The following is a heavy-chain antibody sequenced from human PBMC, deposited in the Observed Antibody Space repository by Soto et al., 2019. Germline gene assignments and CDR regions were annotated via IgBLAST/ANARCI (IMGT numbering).Heavy chain of an antibody. J-gene: IGHJ6*02. CDR2: IYYSGST. CDR1: GGSISSGGYY. V-gene: IGHV4-31*03. Sequence: QVQLQESGPGLVKPSQTLSLTCTVSGGSISSGGYYWSWIRQHPGKGLEWIGYIYYSGSTYYNPSLKSRVTISVDTSKNQFSLKLSSVTAADTAVYYCAREGGDGHYYYYGMDVWGQGTTVTVSS. D-gene: IGHD2-21*02. CDR3: AREGGDGHYYYYGMDV.